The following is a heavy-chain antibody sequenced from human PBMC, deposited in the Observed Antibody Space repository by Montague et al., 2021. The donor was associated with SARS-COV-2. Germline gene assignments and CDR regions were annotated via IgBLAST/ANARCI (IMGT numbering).Heavy chain of an antibody. Sequence: SETLSLTCAVYGGSFSVYYWSWLRQSPRSGLEWIAKINHSGTANYNPSLKSRVSISVDTSKNQFTLKLTSVTAADTAMYYCARGRGLYYESSGGLYYMDVWGEGTTVTVSS. J-gene: IGHJ6*03. V-gene: IGHV4-34*01. CDR2: INHSGTA. CDR1: GGSFSVYY. CDR3: ARGRGLYYESSGGLYYMDV. D-gene: IGHD3-22*01.